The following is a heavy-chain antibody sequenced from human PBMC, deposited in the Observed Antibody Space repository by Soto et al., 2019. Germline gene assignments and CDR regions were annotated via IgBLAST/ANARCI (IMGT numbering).Heavy chain of an antibody. D-gene: IGHD2-2*01. CDR3: ARESGCSSTSCPPVFDYYYGMDV. CDR1: GGTFSSYA. CDR2: IIPIFGTA. J-gene: IGHJ6*02. V-gene: IGHV1-69*01. Sequence: QVQLVQSGAEVKKPGSSVKVSCKASGGTFSSYAISWVRQAPGQGLEWMGGIIPIFGTANYAQKFQGRVTITADESTSTAYMELSSLRSEDTAVYYCARESGCSSTSCPPVFDYYYGMDVWGQGTTVTVSS.